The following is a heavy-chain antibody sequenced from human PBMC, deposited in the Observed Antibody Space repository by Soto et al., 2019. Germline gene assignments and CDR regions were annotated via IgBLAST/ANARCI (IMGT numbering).Heavy chain of an antibody. D-gene: IGHD3-16*02. V-gene: IGHV4-34*01. CDR3: ARGVHDYVWGSYRYMDY. J-gene: IGHJ4*02. Sequence: PSETLSLTCAVYGGSFSGYYWSWIRQPPGKGLEWIGEINHSGSTNYNPSLKSRVTISVDTSKNQFSLKLSSVTAADTAVYYCARGVHDYVWGSYRYMDYWGQGTLVTVSS. CDR1: GGSFSGYY. CDR2: INHSGST.